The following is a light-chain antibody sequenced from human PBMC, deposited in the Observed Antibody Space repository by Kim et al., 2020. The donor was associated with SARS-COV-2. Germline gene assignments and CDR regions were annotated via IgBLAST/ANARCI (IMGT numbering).Light chain of an antibody. CDR1: QSISGW. J-gene: IGKJ1*01. CDR2: HAS. V-gene: IGKV1-5*01. Sequence: STLSASVGDRVTITCRASQSISGWLAWYQQKPGKAPKLLIYHASTLQGGVPSRFSGSGSGTEFTLTINNLQPDDFATYYCQHLGTFGRGTKVDIK. CDR3: QHLGT.